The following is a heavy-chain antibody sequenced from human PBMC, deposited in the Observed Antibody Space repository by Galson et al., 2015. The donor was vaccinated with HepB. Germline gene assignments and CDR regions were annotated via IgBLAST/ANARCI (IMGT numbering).Heavy chain of an antibody. D-gene: IGHD6-19*01. CDR3: AKAGVGWYYFDY. Sequence: SLRLSCAASGFTFSSYAMSWVRQAPGKGLEWVSAISGSGGSTYYADSVKGRFTISRDNSKNTLYLQMNSLRAEDTAVYYCAKAGVGWYYFDYWGQGTLVTVSS. J-gene: IGHJ4*02. CDR1: GFTFSSYA. CDR2: ISGSGGST. V-gene: IGHV3-23*01.